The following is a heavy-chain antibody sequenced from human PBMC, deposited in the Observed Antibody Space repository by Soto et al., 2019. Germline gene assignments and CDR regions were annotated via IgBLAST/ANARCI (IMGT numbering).Heavy chain of an antibody. J-gene: IGHJ6*02. CDR2: IIPVFGT. CDR3: ARGPTYYYYGMSV. CDR1: GGTFNSYA. D-gene: IGHD1-26*01. V-gene: IGHV1-69*13. Sequence: ASVKVSCKASGGTFNSYAINWVRQAPGQGLEWMGGIIPVFGTKYAQKFQGRVTITADESTSTAYMELSSLRSEDTAMYYCARGPTYYYYGMSVWGQGTTVTVSS.